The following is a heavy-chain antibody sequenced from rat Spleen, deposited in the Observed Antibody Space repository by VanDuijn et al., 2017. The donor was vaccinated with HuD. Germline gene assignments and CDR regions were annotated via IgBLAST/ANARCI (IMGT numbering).Heavy chain of an antibody. CDR1: GFTFNNYW. J-gene: IGHJ3*01. Sequence: EVQLVESGGGLVQPGRSLKLSCVASGFTFNNYWMTWIRQAPGKGLEWVASITNTCHSTYYPDSVKGRFPISRDNAKTTLYLQMNSLRSEDTATYYCTARFDWFAYWGQGTLLTVSS. CDR2: ITNTCHST. CDR3: TARFDWFAY. V-gene: IGHV5-31*01.